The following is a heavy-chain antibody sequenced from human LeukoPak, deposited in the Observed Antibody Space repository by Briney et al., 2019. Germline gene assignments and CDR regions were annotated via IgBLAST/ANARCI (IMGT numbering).Heavy chain of an antibody. CDR1: GFTFDDYA. D-gene: IGHD1-26*01. CDR3: AKGAYSGTPQTDFDY. Sequence: GGSLGLSCAASGFTFDDYAMHWVRQAPGKGLEWVSGISWNSGSIGYADSVKGRFTISRDNAKNSLYLQMNSLRAEDTALYYCAKGAYSGTPQTDFDYWGQGTLVTVSS. V-gene: IGHV3-9*01. CDR2: ISWNSGSI. J-gene: IGHJ4*02.